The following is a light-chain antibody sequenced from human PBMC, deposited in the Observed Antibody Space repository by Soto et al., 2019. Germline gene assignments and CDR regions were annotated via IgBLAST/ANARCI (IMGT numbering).Light chain of an antibody. Sequence: EIVLTQSPGTLSLSPGERATLSCRASQSVSSSYLAWYRQKPGQAPRLLIYGASSRATGIPDRFSGSGSGTDFALTISRLETEDFAVYSCQQYGSSPTTFGGGTKAEIK. CDR2: GAS. V-gene: IGKV3-20*01. CDR1: QSVSSSY. CDR3: QQYGSSPTT. J-gene: IGKJ4*01.